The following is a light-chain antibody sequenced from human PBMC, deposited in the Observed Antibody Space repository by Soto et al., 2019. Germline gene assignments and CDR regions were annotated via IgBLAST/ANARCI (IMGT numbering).Light chain of an antibody. V-gene: IGKV3-11*01. Sequence: EIVLTQSPATLSLSPGERATLSCRASQSISSYLAWYQQKPDQAPRLLIYDASNRATGIPARFSGSGSGTDFTLTISSLEPEDFAVYYCQRRSTWPFTFGPGT. CDR1: QSISSY. J-gene: IGKJ3*01. CDR3: QRRSTWPFT. CDR2: DAS.